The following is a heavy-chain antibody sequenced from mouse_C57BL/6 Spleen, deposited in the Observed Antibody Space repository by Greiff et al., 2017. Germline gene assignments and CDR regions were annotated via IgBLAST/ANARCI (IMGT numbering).Heavy chain of an antibody. D-gene: IGHD2-4*01. Sequence: VQLQQSGAELVRPGASVKLSCTASGFNIKDDYMHWVKQRPEQGLEWIGWIDPENGDTEYASKFQGKATITADTSSNTAYLQLSSLTSEDTAVYYCTGADDYDGGSRYYFGYWGQGTTLTVSS. V-gene: IGHV14-4*01. J-gene: IGHJ2*01. CDR2: IDPENGDT. CDR1: GFNIKDDY. CDR3: TGADDYDGGSRYYFGY.